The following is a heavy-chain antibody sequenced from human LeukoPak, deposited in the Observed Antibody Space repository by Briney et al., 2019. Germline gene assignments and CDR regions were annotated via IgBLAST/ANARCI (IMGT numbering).Heavy chain of an antibody. J-gene: IGHJ4*02. D-gene: IGHD3-10*01. CDR1: GYTLTELS. CDR3: ATEAYGSGSYYNRIDY. CDR2: FDPEDGET. Sequence: ASVKDSCKVSGYTLTELSMHWVRQAPGKGLEWMGGFDPEDGETIYAQKFQGRVTMTEDTSTDTAYMELSSLRSEDTAVYYCATEAYGSGSYYNRIDYWGQGTLVTVSS. V-gene: IGHV1-24*01.